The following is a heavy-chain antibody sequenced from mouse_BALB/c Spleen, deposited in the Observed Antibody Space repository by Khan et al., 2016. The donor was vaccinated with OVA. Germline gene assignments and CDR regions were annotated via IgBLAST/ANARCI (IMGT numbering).Heavy chain of an antibody. V-gene: IGHV9-3-1*01. CDR1: GYTFTNYG. CDR2: INTYTGEP. D-gene: IGHD2-10*01. Sequence: QIQLVQSGPELKKPGETVKISCKASGYTFTNYGMNWVKQTPGQGLKWMGWINTYTGEPTYVDDFKGRFAFSLETSASTAYLQINKLKNEDTATYFCARPPYFAYVMVYWGQGTSVTVSS. J-gene: IGHJ4*01. CDR3: ARPPYFAYVMVY.